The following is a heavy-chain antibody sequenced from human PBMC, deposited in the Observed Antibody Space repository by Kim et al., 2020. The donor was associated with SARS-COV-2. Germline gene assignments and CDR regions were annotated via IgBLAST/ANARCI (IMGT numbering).Heavy chain of an antibody. CDR3: VRDFVWSGGQNDY. D-gene: IGHD3-10*01. CDR1: GFTFSSHW. V-gene: IGHV3-7*05. Sequence: GGSLRLSCVASGFTFSSHWMSWFRQPPGRGLEWVGNIKTDGSEKYYVDSVRGRFTISRDNAQNSVFLQMNSLSDDDTAVYYCVRDFVWSGGQNDYWGQGTLVTVSS. CDR2: IKTDGSEK. J-gene: IGHJ4*02.